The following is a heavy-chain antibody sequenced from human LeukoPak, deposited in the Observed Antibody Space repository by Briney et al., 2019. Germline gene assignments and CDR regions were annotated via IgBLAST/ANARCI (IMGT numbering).Heavy chain of an antibody. CDR3: ARDWDYGSGSSADY. CDR1: GGTFSSYA. Sequence: SVKVPCKASGGTFSSYAISWVRQAPGQGLEWMGRIIPILGIANYAQKFQGRVTITADKSTSTAYMELSSLRSEDTAVYYCARDWDYGSGSSADYWGQGTLVTVSS. V-gene: IGHV1-69*04. D-gene: IGHD3-10*01. CDR2: IIPILGIA. J-gene: IGHJ4*02.